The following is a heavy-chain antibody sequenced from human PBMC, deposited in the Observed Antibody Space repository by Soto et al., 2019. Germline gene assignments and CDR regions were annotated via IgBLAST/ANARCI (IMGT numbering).Heavy chain of an antibody. V-gene: IGHV4-34*02. J-gene: IGHJ5*02. CDR3: ARPDIVTTNWFDP. CDR1: GESFIGYY. CDR2: INHRGST. D-gene: IGHD5-12*01. Sequence: QVHLQQWGAGLLKPSETLSLTCAVYGESFIGYYWTWIRQPPGKGLEWIGEINHRGSTNYNPSLKSRVTISIDTSNNQFSLKLTSVTAADTSVYYCARPDIVTTNWFDPWGQGTLVTVSS.